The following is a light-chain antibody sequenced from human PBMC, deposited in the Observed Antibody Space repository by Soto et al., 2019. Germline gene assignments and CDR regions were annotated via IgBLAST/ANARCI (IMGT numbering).Light chain of an antibody. CDR1: QTIMTY. Sequence: DIQMTQSPSSLSASVGDEVTITCRASQTIMTYLNWYQLKPGKPPRLLIYAASSLQSGVPSRFSGSGSGTDFTLTISSLQPEDFETYSCQQRYNSPQTLARGTKVDIK. CDR2: AAS. V-gene: IGKV1-39*01. CDR3: QQRYNSPQT. J-gene: IGKJ1*01.